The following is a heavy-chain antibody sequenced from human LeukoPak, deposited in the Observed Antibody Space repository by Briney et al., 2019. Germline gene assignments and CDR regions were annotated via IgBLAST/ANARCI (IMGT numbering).Heavy chain of an antibody. J-gene: IGHJ3*02. V-gene: IGHV1-69*05. CDR3: ARGSHYYDSSGYFMDAFDI. D-gene: IGHD3-22*01. CDR2: IIPIFGTA. Sequence: SVKVSCKASGGTFSSYAISWVRQAPGQGLEWMGRIIPIFGTANYAQKFQGRVTITTDESTSTAYMELSSLRSGDTAVYYCARGSHYYDSSGYFMDAFDIWGQGTMVTVSS. CDR1: GGTFSSYA.